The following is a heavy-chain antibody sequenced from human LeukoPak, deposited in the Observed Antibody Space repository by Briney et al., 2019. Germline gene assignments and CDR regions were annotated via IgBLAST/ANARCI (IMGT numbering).Heavy chain of an antibody. D-gene: IGHD4-17*01. Sequence: SETLSLTCAVYGGSFSGYYWSWIRQPPGKGLEWIGEINHSGSTNYNPSLKSRVTISVDTSKNQFSLKLSSVTAADTAVYYCARDALRHDYGDYGTYYFDYWGQGTLVTVSS. V-gene: IGHV4-34*01. CDR3: ARDALRHDYGDYGTYYFDY. CDR2: INHSGST. CDR1: GGSFSGYY. J-gene: IGHJ4*02.